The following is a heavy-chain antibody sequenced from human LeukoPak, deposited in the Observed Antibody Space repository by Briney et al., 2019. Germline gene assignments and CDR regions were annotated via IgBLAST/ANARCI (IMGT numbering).Heavy chain of an antibody. CDR3: ARVLILKTTLTPYYFDY. V-gene: IGHV4-59*01. CDR1: GGSISSYY. D-gene: IGHD4-17*01. Sequence: SETLSLTCTVSGGSISSYYWSWIRQPPGKGLEWIGYIYYSGSTNYNPSLKSRVTISVDTSKSQFSLKLSSVTAADTAVYYCARVLILKTTLTPYYFDYWGQGTLVTVSS. J-gene: IGHJ4*02. CDR2: IYYSGST.